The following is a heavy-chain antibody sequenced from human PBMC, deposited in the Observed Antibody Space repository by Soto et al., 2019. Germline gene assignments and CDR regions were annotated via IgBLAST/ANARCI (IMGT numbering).Heavy chain of an antibody. CDR1: GGSFSGYY. D-gene: IGHD2-15*01. Sequence: SETLSLTCAVYGGSFSGYYWSWIRQPPGKGLEWIGEINHSGSTNYNPSLKSRVTISVDTSKTQFSLRLSSVTAADTAVYYCARGPFRGGKTLYYMDVWGKGTTVTVSS. V-gene: IGHV4-34*01. J-gene: IGHJ6*03. CDR2: INHSGST. CDR3: ARGPFRGGKTLYYMDV.